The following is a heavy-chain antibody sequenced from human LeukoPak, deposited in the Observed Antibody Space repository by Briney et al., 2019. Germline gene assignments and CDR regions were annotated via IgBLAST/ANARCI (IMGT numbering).Heavy chain of an antibody. CDR3: ARHGYGDYVVAFDV. V-gene: IGHV4-39*01. CDR2: AYYTGST. Sequence: SETLSLTCTVSGGSISNTIYYWGWIRQPPGKGLEWIGTAYYTGSTYYNPSLKSRVTISVGTSQNQFSLKLSSVTASDTAVYYCARHGYGDYVVAFDVWGQGTMVTAPS. J-gene: IGHJ3*01. CDR1: GGSISNTIYY. D-gene: IGHD4-17*01.